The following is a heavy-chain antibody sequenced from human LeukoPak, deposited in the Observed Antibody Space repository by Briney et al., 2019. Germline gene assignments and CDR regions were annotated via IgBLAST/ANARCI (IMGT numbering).Heavy chain of an antibody. Sequence: SETLSLTCTVSGGSISSGDCYWSWIRQPPGKGLEWIGYIYYSGSTYYNPSLKSRVTISVDTSKNQFSLKLSSVTAADTAVYYCARAFGYYYFWSGYYFRWFGPWGQGTLVTVSS. V-gene: IGHV4-30-4*01. D-gene: IGHD3-3*01. CDR1: GGSISSGDCY. CDR2: IYYSGST. J-gene: IGHJ5*02. CDR3: ARAFGYYYFWSGYYFRWFGP.